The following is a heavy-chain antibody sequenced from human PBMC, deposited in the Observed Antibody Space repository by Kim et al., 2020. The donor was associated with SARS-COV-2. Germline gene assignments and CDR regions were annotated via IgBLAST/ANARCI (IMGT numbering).Heavy chain of an antibody. J-gene: IGHJ6*02. CDR1: GGSISSSSYY. CDR2: IYYSGST. CDR3: ARDLGWMATTPLGYYGMDV. V-gene: IGHV4-39*07. Sequence: SETLSLTCTVSGGSISSSSYYWGWIRQPPGKGLEWIGSIYYSGSTYYNPSLKSRVTISVDTSKNQFSLKLSSVTAADTAVYYCARDLGWMATTPLGYYGMDVWGQGTTVTVSS. D-gene: IGHD5-12*01.